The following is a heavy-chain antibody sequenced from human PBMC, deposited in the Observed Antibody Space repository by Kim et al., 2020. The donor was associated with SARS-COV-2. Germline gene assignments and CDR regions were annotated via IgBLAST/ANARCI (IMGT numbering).Heavy chain of an antibody. D-gene: IGHD3-16*01. CDR3: ARTTNRGNNYVYRYYYGMDV. Sequence: SETLSLTCAVYNESFSGYYWSWIRQPPGKGLEWIGEINHSGSTNNNASLKSRVTISVDTSKNQFSLKLSSVTAADTAVYYCARTTNRGNNYVYRYYYGMDVWGQGTTVTVSS. V-gene: IGHV4-34*01. J-gene: IGHJ6*02. CDR2: INHSGST. CDR1: NESFSGYY.